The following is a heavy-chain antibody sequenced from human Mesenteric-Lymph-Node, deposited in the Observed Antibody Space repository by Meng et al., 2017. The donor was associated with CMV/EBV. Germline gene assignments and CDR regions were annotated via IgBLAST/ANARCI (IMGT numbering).Heavy chain of an antibody. CDR3: AKSGGGRYEGYGMDV. J-gene: IGHJ6*02. D-gene: IGHD1-26*01. CDR1: GFTFGDYG. V-gene: IGHV3-23*01. Sequence: GSLKISCLSSGFTFGDYGVSWVRQAPGKGLEWVSTISGNGGSTYYADSVKGRFTISRDNSKNTLFLQMNSLGAEDTAIYYCAKSGGGRYEGYGMDVWGQGTTVTVSS. CDR2: ISGNGGST.